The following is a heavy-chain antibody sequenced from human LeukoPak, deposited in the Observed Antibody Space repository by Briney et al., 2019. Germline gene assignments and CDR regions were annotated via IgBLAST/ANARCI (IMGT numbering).Heavy chain of an antibody. CDR2: INSDESVT. CDR1: GFTVSNYW. Sequence: PGGSLRLSCAASGFTVSNYWMHWVRQAPGKGLVWVSRINSDESVTIYADSVKGRFTISRDNAKNTLYLQMNSLRAEDTAVYYCARQEHSGTSNFDYWGQGILVTVSS. J-gene: IGHJ4*02. D-gene: IGHD1-26*01. CDR3: ARQEHSGTSNFDY. V-gene: IGHV3-74*01.